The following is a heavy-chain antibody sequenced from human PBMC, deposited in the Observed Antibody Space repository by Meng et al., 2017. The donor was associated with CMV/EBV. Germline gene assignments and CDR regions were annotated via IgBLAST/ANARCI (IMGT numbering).Heavy chain of an antibody. CDR1: GFTFSSYW. Sequence: GGSLRLSCAASGFTFSSYWMSWVRQAPGKGLEWVANIKQDGSEKYYVDSVKGRFTISRDNAKHSLYLQMNSLRAEDTAVYYCARDCSSTTGGMDVWGQGTTVTVSS. D-gene: IGHD2-2*01. V-gene: IGHV3-7*01. CDR3: ARDCSSTTGGMDV. J-gene: IGHJ6*02. CDR2: IKQDGSEK.